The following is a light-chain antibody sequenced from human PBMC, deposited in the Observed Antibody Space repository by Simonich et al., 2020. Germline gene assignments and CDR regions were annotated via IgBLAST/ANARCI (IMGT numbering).Light chain of an antibody. CDR3: QSYDSSNHRGV. CDR2: EDN. V-gene: IGLV6-57*03. Sequence: NFMLTQPHSVSESPGKTVTISCTRSSGSIARNYVQWYQQRPGSAPTTVIYEDNQRPSGVPDRFSGSIDSSSNSASLTISGLKTEDEADYYCQSYDSSNHRGVFGGGTKLTVL. J-gene: IGLJ2*01. CDR1: SGSIARNY.